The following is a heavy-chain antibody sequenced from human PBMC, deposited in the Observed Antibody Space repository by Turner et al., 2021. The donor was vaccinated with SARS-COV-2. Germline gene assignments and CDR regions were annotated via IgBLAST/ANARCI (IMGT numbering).Heavy chain of an antibody. J-gene: IGHJ4*02. CDR1: GYTFAGYY. V-gene: IGHV1-2*02. CDR2: INPNSGGT. Sequence: VQLVQSGAEVRKAEAAVKVSSKPSGYTFAGYYIHWVRQAPGQGLKWMGWINPNSGGTNYAQRFKGRVTMTGDTSISTAYMELSTLRSDDTAVYYCARSVSGLQSLTVDYWGQGTLVTVSS. CDR3: ARSVSGLQSLTVDY. D-gene: IGHD3-10*01.